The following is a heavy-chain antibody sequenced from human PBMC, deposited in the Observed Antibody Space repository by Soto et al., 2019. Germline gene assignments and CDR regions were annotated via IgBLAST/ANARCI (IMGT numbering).Heavy chain of an antibody. Sequence: SVKVSCKASGGTFSSYAISWVRQAPGQGLEWMGGIIPIFGTANYAQKFQGRVTITADESTSTAYMELSSLRSEDTAVYYCALYDSSGYYHRYWFDPWGQGTLVTVSS. CDR1: GGTFSSYA. CDR2: IIPIFGTA. J-gene: IGHJ5*02. CDR3: ALYDSSGYYHRYWFDP. V-gene: IGHV1-69*13. D-gene: IGHD3-22*01.